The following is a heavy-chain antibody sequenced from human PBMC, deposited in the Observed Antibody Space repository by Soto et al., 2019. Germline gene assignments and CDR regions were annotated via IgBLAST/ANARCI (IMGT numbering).Heavy chain of an antibody. J-gene: IGHJ4*02. CDR2: ISYDGSNK. CDR3: AKGPAGFDY. V-gene: IGHV3-30*18. CDR1: GLTFSSYG. Sequence: QVQLVESGGGVVQPGRSLRLSCAASGLTFSSYGMHWVRQAPGKGLEWVAVISYDGSNKYYADSVKGRFTISRDNSKNTLYLQMNSLRAEDTAVYYCAKGPAGFDYWGQGTLVTVSS. D-gene: IGHD6-19*01.